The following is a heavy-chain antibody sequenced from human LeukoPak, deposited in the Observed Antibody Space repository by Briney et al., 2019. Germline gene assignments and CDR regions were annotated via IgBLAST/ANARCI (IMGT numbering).Heavy chain of an antibody. V-gene: IGHV3-66*01. CDR2: IYSGGST. CDR1: GFTVSNNY. Sequence: PGGSLRLSCAASGFTVSNNYMSWVRQAPGKGLEWVALIYSGGSTYYADFVKGRFTISRDNSKNTLYLQMSSLRAEDTAVYYCAGFSHKGVWGQGTTDTVSS. CDR3: AGFSHKGV. J-gene: IGHJ6*01.